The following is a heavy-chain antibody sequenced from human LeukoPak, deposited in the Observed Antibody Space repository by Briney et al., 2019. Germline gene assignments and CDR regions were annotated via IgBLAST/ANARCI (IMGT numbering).Heavy chain of an antibody. Sequence: ASVKVSCKASGYTFTSYDINWVRQATGQGLEWMGWMNPNSGNTGYAQKFQGRVTMTRNTSISTAYMELSSLRSEDTAVYYCARDSSSWPHYYGMDVWGQGTTVTVSS. CDR2: MNPNSGNT. D-gene: IGHD6-13*01. CDR3: ARDSSSWPHYYGMDV. CDR1: GYTFTSYD. J-gene: IGHJ6*02. V-gene: IGHV1-8*01.